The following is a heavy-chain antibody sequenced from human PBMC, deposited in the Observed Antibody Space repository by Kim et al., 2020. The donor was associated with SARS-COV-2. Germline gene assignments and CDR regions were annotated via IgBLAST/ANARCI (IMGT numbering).Heavy chain of an antibody. CDR1: GGSFSGYY. J-gene: IGHJ4*02. CDR2: INHSGST. V-gene: IGHV4-34*01. D-gene: IGHD3-22*01. CDR3: ASFYDSSGYYY. Sequence: SETLSHTCAVYGGSFSGYYWSWIRQPPGKGLEWIGEINHSGSTNYNPSLKSRVTISVDTSKNQFSLKLSSVTAADTAVYYCASFYDSSGYYYWGQGTLVTVSS.